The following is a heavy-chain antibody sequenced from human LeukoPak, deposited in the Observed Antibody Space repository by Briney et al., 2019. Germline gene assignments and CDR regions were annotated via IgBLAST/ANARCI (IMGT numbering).Heavy chain of an antibody. V-gene: IGHV4-59*01. CDR2: IYYSGST. D-gene: IGHD5-24*01. Sequence: SETLSLTCTVSGGSISSYYWSWIRQPPGKGLEWIGYIYYSGSTNYNPSLKSRVTISVDTSKNQFSLKLSSVTAADTAVYYCARGIVEMATPKRDYYYYYYMDVWGKGTTVTISS. J-gene: IGHJ6*03. CDR3: ARGIVEMATPKRDYYYYYYMDV. CDR1: GGSISSYY.